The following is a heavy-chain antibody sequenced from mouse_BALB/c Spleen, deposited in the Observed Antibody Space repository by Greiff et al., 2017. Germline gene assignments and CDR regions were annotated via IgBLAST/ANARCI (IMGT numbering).Heavy chain of an antibody. D-gene: IGHD1-1*01. Sequence: EVQLQQSGPELVKPGASVKISCKASGYSFTGYFMNWVKQSHGKSLEWIGRINPYNGDTFYNQKFKGKDTLTVDKSSSTAHMELLSLTSEDSAVYYCGREPYYYGSSYVEAMDYWGQGTSVTVSS. V-gene: IGHV1-37*01. CDR3: GREPYYYGSSYVEAMDY. CDR2: INPYNGDT. CDR1: GYSFTGYF. J-gene: IGHJ4*01.